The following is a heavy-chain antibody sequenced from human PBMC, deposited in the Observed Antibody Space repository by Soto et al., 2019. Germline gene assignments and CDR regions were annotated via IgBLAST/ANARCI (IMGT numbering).Heavy chain of an antibody. D-gene: IGHD3-9*01. V-gene: IGHV3-33*01. CDR2: IWYDGSNK. CDR3: AMPYYDILTGYSEIYYYYYMDV. J-gene: IGHJ6*03. Sequence: GGSLRLSCAASGFTFSSYGMHWVRQAPGKGLEWVAVIWYDGSNKYYADSVKGRFTISRDNSKNTLYLQMNSLRAEDAAVYYCAMPYYDILTGYSEIYYYYYMDVWGKGTTVTVSS. CDR1: GFTFSSYG.